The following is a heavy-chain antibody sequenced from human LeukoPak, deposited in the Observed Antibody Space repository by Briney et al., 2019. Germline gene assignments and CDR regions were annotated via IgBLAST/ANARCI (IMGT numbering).Heavy chain of an antibody. D-gene: IGHD6-13*01. V-gene: IGHV3-23*01. CDR3: AKDRSIAAAGDMNWFDP. J-gene: IGHJ5*02. Sequence: GGSLRLSCAASGFTFSSYAMSWVRQAPGKGLEWVSAISGSGGSTYYADSVKGRFTISRDNSKNTLYLQRNSLRAEDTAVYYCAKDRSIAAAGDMNWFDPWCQGTLVTVSS. CDR2: ISGSGGST. CDR1: GFTFSSYA.